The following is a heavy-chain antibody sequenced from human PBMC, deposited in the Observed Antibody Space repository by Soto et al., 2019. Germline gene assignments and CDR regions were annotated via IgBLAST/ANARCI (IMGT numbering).Heavy chain of an antibody. V-gene: IGHV1-18*01. CDR1: GYTFTSYG. Sequence: QVQLVQSGAEVKKPGASVKVSCKASGYTFTSYGISWVRQAPGQGLEWMGWISAYNGNTNYAQKLQGRVTMTTDTYTNTAYMELRSRRSDDTAVYYCASDRGRYPPPFDLWGQGTLVTVSS. D-gene: IGHD3-16*02. CDR3: ASDRGRYPPPFDL. J-gene: IGHJ4*02. CDR2: ISAYNGNT.